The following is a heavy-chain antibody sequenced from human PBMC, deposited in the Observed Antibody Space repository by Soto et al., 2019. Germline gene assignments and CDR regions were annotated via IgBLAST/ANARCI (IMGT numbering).Heavy chain of an antibody. CDR3: AKDAVSGDGIWLLDS. D-gene: IGHD4-17*01. J-gene: IGHJ4*02. V-gene: IGHV3-23*01. CDR1: GFTFTNYA. CDR2: LLRSGSTT. Sequence: GGSLRLSCAASGFTFTNYAMTWARQAPGKGLEWVSSLLRSGSTTYYADSVKGRFTISGDISANSLYLQMDSLRAEDTAVYYCAKDAVSGDGIWLLDSWGQGTVVTVSS.